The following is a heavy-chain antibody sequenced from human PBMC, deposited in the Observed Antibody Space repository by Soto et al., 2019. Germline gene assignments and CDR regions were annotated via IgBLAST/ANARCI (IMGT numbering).Heavy chain of an antibody. CDR2: ISAYNGNT. J-gene: IGHJ3*02. V-gene: IGHV1-18*01. CDR1: GYTFTSYG. Sequence: ASVKVSCKASGYTFTSYGISWVRQAPGQGLEWMGWISAYNGNTNYAQKLQGRVTMTTDTSTSTAYMELRSLRSDDTAVYYCARGSWDYGDSDAFDIWGQGTMVTVSS. CDR3: ARGSWDYGDSDAFDI. D-gene: IGHD4-17*01.